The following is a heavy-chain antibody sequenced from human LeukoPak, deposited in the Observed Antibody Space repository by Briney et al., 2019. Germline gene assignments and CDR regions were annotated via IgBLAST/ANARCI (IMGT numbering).Heavy chain of an antibody. CDR1: GFTLSSYG. CDR3: AKGGGYYYDTSGYY. D-gene: IGHD3-22*01. CDR2: ISYDGNNE. V-gene: IGHV3-30*18. J-gene: IGHJ4*02. Sequence: GRSLRLSCAASGFTLSSYGMHWVRQAPGKGLEWVAVISYDGNNEFYADSVKGRFIISRDNSKNTLYLQMNSLRAEDTAVYYCAKGGGYYYDTSGYYWGQGALVTVSS.